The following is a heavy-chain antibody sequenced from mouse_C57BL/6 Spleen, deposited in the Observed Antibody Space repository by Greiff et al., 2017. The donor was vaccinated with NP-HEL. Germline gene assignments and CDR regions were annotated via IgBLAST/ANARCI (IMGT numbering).Heavy chain of an antibody. Sequence: EVQLQQSGPELVKPGASVKISCKASGYTFTDYYMNWVKQSHGKSLEWIGDINPNNGGTSYNQKFKGKATLTVDKSSSTAYMELRSLTSEDSAVYYCARGYCSSSYYFDYWGQGTTLTVSS. CDR1: GYTFTDYY. CDR3: ARGYCSSSYYFDY. CDR2: INPNNGGT. V-gene: IGHV1-26*01. D-gene: IGHD1-1*01. J-gene: IGHJ2*01.